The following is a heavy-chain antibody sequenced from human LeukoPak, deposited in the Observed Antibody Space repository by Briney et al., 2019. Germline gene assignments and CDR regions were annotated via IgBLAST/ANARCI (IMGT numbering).Heavy chain of an antibody. D-gene: IGHD3-22*01. Sequence: ASVKVSCKASGYTFTSYDINWVRQATGQGLEWMGWMNPNSGNTGYAQKFQGRVTMTRNTSISTAYMELSSLRSEDTAVYYCANSYYGDDAFDIWGQGTMVTVSS. CDR3: ANSYYGDDAFDI. V-gene: IGHV1-8*01. J-gene: IGHJ3*02. CDR2: MNPNSGNT. CDR1: GYTFTSYD.